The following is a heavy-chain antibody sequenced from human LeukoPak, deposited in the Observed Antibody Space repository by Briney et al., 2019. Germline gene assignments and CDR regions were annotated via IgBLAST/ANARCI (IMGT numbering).Heavy chain of an antibody. D-gene: IGHD2-8*02. Sequence: WASVKVSCKASGYTFTGYSIHWVRQAPGRGLEWMGRINPNSGGAEYEQNFQGRVTMTRDTSINTAYMTLSGLTFDDTAMYYCARDLSSTAYWEFDYWGQGTVVTVYS. CDR3: ARDLSSTAYWEFDY. V-gene: IGHV1-2*06. CDR1: GYTFTGYS. CDR2: INPNSGGA. J-gene: IGHJ4*02.